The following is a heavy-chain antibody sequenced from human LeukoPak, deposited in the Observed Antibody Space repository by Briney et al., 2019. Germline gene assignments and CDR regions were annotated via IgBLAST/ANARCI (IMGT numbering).Heavy chain of an antibody. D-gene: IGHD4-17*01. V-gene: IGHV3-74*01. CDR1: GFTFTNHW. J-gene: IGHJ3*02. CDR3: ARDPNGDYIGAFDM. Sequence: GGSLRLSCAASGFTFTNHWMHWVRQAPGKGLVWVSRIRPDGRETNHADSVKGRFTISRDNSKYTLFLQMNSLRAEDTAVYYCARDPNGDYIGAFDMWGPGTMVTVSS. CDR2: IRPDGRET.